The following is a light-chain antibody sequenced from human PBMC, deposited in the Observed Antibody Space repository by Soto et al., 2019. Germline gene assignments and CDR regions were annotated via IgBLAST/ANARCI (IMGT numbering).Light chain of an antibody. CDR2: EVS. Sequence: QSALTQPASVSGSPGQSITISCTGSSSDVGGYKCVSWYRQHPGKAPKLMIFEVSNRPSGVSNRFSGSKSGDTASLTISGLQAEDEADYYCSSYSSSDTHSVFGTGTKLTVL. CDR1: SSDVGGYKC. CDR3: SSYSSSDTHSV. J-gene: IGLJ1*01. V-gene: IGLV2-14*01.